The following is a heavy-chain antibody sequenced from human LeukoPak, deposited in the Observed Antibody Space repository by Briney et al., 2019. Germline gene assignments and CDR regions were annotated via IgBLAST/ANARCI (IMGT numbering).Heavy chain of an antibody. V-gene: IGHV1-18*01. J-gene: IGHJ4*02. CDR3: ARERSIYSSSWSGFDY. Sequence: ASVKVSCKASGYTFTSYGISWVRQAPGQGLEWMGWISAYNGNTNYAQKLQGRVTMTTDTSTSTAYMELRSLRSDDTAVYYCARERSIYSSSWSGFDYWGQGTLVTVS. CDR2: ISAYNGNT. CDR1: GYTFTSYG. D-gene: IGHD6-13*01.